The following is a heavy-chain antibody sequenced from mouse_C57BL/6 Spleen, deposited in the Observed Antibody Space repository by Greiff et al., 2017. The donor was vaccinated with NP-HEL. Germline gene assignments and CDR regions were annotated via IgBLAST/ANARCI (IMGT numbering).Heavy chain of an antibody. J-gene: IGHJ1*03. Sequence: EVQLQQSGPELVKPGASVKIPCKASGYTFTDYNMDWVKQSHGKSLEWIGDINPNNGGTIYNQKFKGKATLTVDKSSSTAYMELRSLTSEDTAVYYCARRYYGSSYVWYFDVWGTGTTVTVSS. CDR3: ARRYYGSSYVWYFDV. CDR1: GYTFTDYN. V-gene: IGHV1-18*01. CDR2: INPNNGGT. D-gene: IGHD1-1*01.